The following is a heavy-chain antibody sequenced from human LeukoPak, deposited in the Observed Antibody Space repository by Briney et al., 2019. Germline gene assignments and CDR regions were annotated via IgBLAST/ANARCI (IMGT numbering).Heavy chain of an antibody. D-gene: IGHD3-22*01. J-gene: IGHJ3*02. CDR3: ARGILSGYYYHDAFDI. Sequence: ASVKVSCKASGGTFITYVISWVRQATGQGLEWMGWMNPNSGNTGYAQKFQGRVTITRNTSISTAYMELSSLRSEDTAVYYCARGILSGYYYHDAFDIWGQGTMVTVSS. V-gene: IGHV1-8*03. CDR1: GGTFITYV. CDR2: MNPNSGNT.